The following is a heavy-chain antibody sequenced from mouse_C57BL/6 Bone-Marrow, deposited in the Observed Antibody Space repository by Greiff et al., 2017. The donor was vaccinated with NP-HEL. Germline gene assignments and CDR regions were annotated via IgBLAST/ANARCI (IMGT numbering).Heavy chain of an antibody. V-gene: IGHV7-3*01. CDR2: IRNKANGYTT. D-gene: IGHD1-1*01. J-gene: IGHJ2*01. Sequence: EVMLVESGGGLVQPGGSLSLSCAASGFTFTDYYMSWVRQPPGKALEWLGFIRNKANGYTTEYSASVKGRFTISRDNSQSILYLQMNALRAEDSATYYCARDYYGSSCSPFDYWGQGTTLTVSS. CDR1: GFTFTDYY. CDR3: ARDYYGSSCSPFDY.